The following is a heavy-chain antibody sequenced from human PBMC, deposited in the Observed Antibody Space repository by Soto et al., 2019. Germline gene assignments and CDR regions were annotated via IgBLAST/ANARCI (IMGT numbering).Heavy chain of an antibody. D-gene: IGHD6-6*01. CDR1: GFTFSSYS. Sequence: EVQLVESGGGLVKPGGSLRLSCAASGFTFSSYSMNWVRQAPGKGLXXXSSISSSSSYIYYADSVKGRFTISRDNAKNSLYLQMNSLRAEDTAVYYCARDLYSSSARYFDYWGQGTLVTVSS. CDR2: ISSSSSYI. J-gene: IGHJ4*02. CDR3: ARDLYSSSARYFDY. V-gene: IGHV3-21*01.